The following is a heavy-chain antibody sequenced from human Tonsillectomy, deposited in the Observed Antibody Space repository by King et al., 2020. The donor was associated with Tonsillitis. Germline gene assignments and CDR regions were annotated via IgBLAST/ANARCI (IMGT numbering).Heavy chain of an antibody. J-gene: IGHJ4*02. Sequence: QLVESGGGLVKPGGSLRLSCAASGFTFSDYCMKWIRQAPGKGLEWVSYISRSGSTKYYADSVKGLFTISRDNAKNSLVLQLNSLRAEDTAVYYCARDRWPALGLHEDPTSGSGGFDYWGQGSLVTVSS. CDR3: ARDRWPALGLHEDPTSGSGGFDY. CDR2: ISRSGSTK. V-gene: IGHV3-11*01. D-gene: IGHD3-10*01. CDR1: GFTFSDYC.